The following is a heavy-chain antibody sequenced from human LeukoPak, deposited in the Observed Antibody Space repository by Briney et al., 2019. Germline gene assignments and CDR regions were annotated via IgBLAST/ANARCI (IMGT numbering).Heavy chain of an antibody. V-gene: IGHV3-30*18. CDR3: AKDMRTTASPS. CDR2: ISYDGSNK. J-gene: IGHJ4*02. CDR1: GFTFSSYG. D-gene: IGHD4-11*01. Sequence: PGRSLRLSCAASGFTFSSYGMPWVRQAPGKGLEWVAVISYDGSNKYYADSVKGRFTISRDNSKNTLYLQMNSLRAEDTAVYYCAKDMRTTASPSWGQGTLVTVSS.